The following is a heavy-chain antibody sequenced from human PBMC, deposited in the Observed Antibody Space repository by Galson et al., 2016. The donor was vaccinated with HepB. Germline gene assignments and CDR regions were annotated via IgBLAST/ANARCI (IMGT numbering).Heavy chain of an antibody. CDR3: AKDYSNYFWYFDF. CDR2: ISGSGGST. D-gene: IGHD4-11*01. J-gene: IGHJ2*01. Sequence: SLRLSCAASGFTFSSYVMSWVRQAPGKGLEWVSVISGSGGSTYYADSVKGRFTISRDNSKNTMYLQMNSLRAEDTAVYYCAKDYSNYFWYFDFWSRGTLVTVSS. V-gene: IGHV3-23*01. CDR1: GFTFSSYV.